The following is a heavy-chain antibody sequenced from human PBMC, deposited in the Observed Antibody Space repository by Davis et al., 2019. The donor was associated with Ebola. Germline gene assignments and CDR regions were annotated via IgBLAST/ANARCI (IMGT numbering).Heavy chain of an antibody. CDR2: IKQDGSEK. V-gene: IGHV3-7*01. D-gene: IGHD3-3*01. CDR3: ARVEGYYDFWSGLGGDYFDY. Sequence: GESLKISCAASGFTFSSYWMSWVRQAPGKGLERVANIKQDGSEKYYVYSVKGRFTISRDNAKNSLYLQMDSLRAEDTAVYYCARVEGYYDFWSGLGGDYFDYWGQGTLVTVSS. J-gene: IGHJ4*02. CDR1: GFTFSSYW.